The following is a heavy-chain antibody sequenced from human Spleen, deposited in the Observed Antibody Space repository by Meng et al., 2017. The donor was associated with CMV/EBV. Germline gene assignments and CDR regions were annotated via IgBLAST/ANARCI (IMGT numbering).Heavy chain of an antibody. Sequence: SGFTFSSYAMHWVRQAPGKGLEWVAVISYDGSNKYYADSVKGRFTISRDNSKNTLYLQMNSLRAEDTAVYYCARPIVVVPAAIPLGYWGQGTLVTVSS. CDR1: GFTFSSYA. CDR3: ARPIVVVPAAIPLGY. D-gene: IGHD2-2*02. J-gene: IGHJ4*02. CDR2: ISYDGSNK. V-gene: IGHV3-30*04.